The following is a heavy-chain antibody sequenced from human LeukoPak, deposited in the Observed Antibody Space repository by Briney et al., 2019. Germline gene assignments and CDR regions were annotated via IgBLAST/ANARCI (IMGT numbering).Heavy chain of an antibody. J-gene: IGHJ5*01. CDR1: GVSLSSYG. D-gene: IGHD2-15*01. V-gene: IGHV3-30*02. CDR3: AAAGLGVAHWIAS. Sequence: PGGSLRLSCLVSGVSLSSYGMHWIRQAPGKGLEWLAWLPYDGSYNLTAASLKGRFAISKDISKNTLFLDMDSLTVGDTAVYYCAAAGLGVAHWIASXGXXXLVIVSS. CDR2: LPYDGSYN.